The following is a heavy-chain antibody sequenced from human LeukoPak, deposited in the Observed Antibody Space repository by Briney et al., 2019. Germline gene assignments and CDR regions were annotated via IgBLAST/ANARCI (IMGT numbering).Heavy chain of an antibody. CDR1: GLTVSSNY. CDR2: IYSGGST. J-gene: IGHJ4*02. Sequence: GGSLRLSCAASGLTVSSNYMSWVRQAPGKGLEWVSVIYSGGSTYYADSVKCRFTISRDNSKNTLYLQMNSLRAEDTAVYYCARDTWNDVFDYWGQGTLVTVSS. CDR3: ARDTWNDVFDY. D-gene: IGHD1-1*01. V-gene: IGHV3-66*01.